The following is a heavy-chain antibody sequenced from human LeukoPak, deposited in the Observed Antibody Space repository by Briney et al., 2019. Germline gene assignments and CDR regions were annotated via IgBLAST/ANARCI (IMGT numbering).Heavy chain of an antibody. CDR2: IYHSGST. V-gene: IGHV4-30-2*01. CDR1: GGSISSSSYY. CDR3: ARAGYYDILTGLDP. D-gene: IGHD3-9*01. J-gene: IGHJ5*02. Sequence: PSETLSLTCTVSGGSISSSSYYWGWIRQPPGKGLEWIGYIYHSGSTYYNPSLKSRVTISVDRSKNQFSLKLSSVTAADTAVYYCARAGYYDILTGLDPWGQGTLVTVSS.